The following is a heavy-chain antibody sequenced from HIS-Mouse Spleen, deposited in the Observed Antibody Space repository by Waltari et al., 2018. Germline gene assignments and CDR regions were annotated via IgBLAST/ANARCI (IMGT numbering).Heavy chain of an antibody. CDR3: AKGSRQIAAAGLDDAFDI. CDR1: GFTFDDYA. Sequence: EVQLVESGGGLVQPGRSLRLSCAASGFTFDDYAMHWVRQAPGKGLEWVSGISWNSGSIGYADSLKGRFTISRDNAKNSLYLQMNSLRAEDTALYYCAKGSRQIAAAGLDDAFDIWGQGTMVTVSS. V-gene: IGHV3-9*01. J-gene: IGHJ3*02. D-gene: IGHD6-13*01. CDR2: ISWNSGSI.